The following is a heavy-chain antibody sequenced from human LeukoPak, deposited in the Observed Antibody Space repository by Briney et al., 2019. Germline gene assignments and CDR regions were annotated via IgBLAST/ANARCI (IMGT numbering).Heavy chain of an antibody. V-gene: IGHV4-30-2*01. Sequence: TLSLTCTVSGGSISSGGYYWSWIRQPPGKGLEWIGYIYHSGSTYYNPSLKSRVTISVDRSKNQFSLKLSSVTAADTAVYYCARSGCCSGGSCYSCTYDIWGQGTMVTVSS. D-gene: IGHD2-15*01. J-gene: IGHJ3*02. CDR2: IYHSGST. CDR3: ARSGCCSGGSCYSCTYDI. CDR1: GGSISSGGYY.